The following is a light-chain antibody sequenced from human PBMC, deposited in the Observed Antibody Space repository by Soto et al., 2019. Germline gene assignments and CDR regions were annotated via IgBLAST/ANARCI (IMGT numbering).Light chain of an antibody. CDR2: ATS. J-gene: IGKJ4*01. CDR1: QSIASS. CDR3: PQGYSPLLT. Sequence: DIQMTQSPSSLSASVGDRVTITCRASQSIASSLNWLQLKPGKAPKLLLYATSTLQSGVPSRFSGSGSGSHFTLTISSLQPEDSAVYFCPQGYSPLLTFGGGTRVEIK. V-gene: IGKV1-39*01.